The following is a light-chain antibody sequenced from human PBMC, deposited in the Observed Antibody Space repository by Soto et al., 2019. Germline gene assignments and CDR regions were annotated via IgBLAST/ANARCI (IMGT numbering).Light chain of an antibody. J-gene: IGKJ4*01. Sequence: EIVLTQSPATLSLSPGERATLSCRASQSVSSYLAWYQQKPGQAPRLLIYDASNRATGIPARFSGSGSGTDFTLPISSLEPEDFAVYYCQQRSNWPRGTFGGGTKVEIK. V-gene: IGKV3-11*01. CDR3: QQRSNWPRGT. CDR1: QSVSSY. CDR2: DAS.